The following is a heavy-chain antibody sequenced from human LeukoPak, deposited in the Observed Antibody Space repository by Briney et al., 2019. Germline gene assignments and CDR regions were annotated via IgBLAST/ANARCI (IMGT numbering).Heavy chain of an antibody. CDR2: IYYSGST. V-gene: IGHV4-59*08. D-gene: IGHD6-13*01. CDR3: ATLQPIAAAE. CDR1: GGSISSYY. J-gene: IGHJ4*02. Sequence: PSETLSLTCTVSGGSISSYYWSWIRQPPGKGLEWIGYIYYSGSTNYNPSLKSRVTISVDTSKNQFSLKLSSVTAADTAVYYCATLQPIAAAEWGQGTLVTVSS.